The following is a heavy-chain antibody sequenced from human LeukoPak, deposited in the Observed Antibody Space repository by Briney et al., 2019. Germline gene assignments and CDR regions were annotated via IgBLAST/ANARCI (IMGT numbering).Heavy chain of an antibody. D-gene: IGHD2-2*02. CDR3: AREGRGSIRY. Sequence: SETLSLTCAVYGGSFSGYYWSWIRQPPGKGLEWIGEINHSGSTNYNPSLNSRVTISVDTSKNQFSLTLSSVTAADTAVYYCAREGRGSIRYWGQGTLVTVSS. CDR2: INHSGST. CDR1: GGSFSGYY. J-gene: IGHJ4*02. V-gene: IGHV4-34*01.